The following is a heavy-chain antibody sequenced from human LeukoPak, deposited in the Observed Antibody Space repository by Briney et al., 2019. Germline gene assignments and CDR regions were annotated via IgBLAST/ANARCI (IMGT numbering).Heavy chain of an antibody. CDR2: ISSSGSTI. CDR3: AKPAKTDYVDY. J-gene: IGHJ4*02. CDR1: GFTFSSYE. V-gene: IGHV3-48*03. D-gene: IGHD4/OR15-4a*01. Sequence: GGSLRLSCAASGFTFSSYEMNWVRQAPGKGLEWVSYISSSGSTIYYADSVKGRFTISRDNAKNSLYLQMNSLRAEDTAVYYCAKPAKTDYVDYWGQGTLVTVSS.